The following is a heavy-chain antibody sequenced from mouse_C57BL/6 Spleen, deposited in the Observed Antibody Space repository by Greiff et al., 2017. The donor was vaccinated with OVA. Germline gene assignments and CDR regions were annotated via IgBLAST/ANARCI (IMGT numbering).Heavy chain of an antibody. J-gene: IGHJ1*03. D-gene: IGHD2-3*01. CDR2: IHPNSGST. CDR3: ARNGYYSWYFDV. CDR1: GYTFTSYW. V-gene: IGHV1-64*01. Sequence: QVQLQQPGAELVKPGASVKLSCKASGYTFTSYWMHWVKQRPGQGLGWIGMIHPNSGSTNYNEKFKSKATLTVDKSSSTAYMQLSSLTSEDSAVYYCARNGYYSWYFDVWGTGTTVTVSS.